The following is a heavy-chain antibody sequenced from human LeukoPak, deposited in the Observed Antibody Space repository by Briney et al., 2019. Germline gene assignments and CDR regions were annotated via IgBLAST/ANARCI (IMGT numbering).Heavy chain of an antibody. CDR2: IKHSGST. V-gene: IGHV4-34*01. CDR3: ARGICSGGSCSYYYYYYMDV. CDR1: GGSFSGYY. Sequence: SETLSLTCAVYGGSFSGYYWSWIRQPPGKGLEWIGEIKHSGSTNYNPSLKSRVTISVDTSKNQFSLKLSSVTAADTAVYYCARGICSGGSCSYYYYYYMDVWGKGTTVTVSS. D-gene: IGHD2-15*01. J-gene: IGHJ6*03.